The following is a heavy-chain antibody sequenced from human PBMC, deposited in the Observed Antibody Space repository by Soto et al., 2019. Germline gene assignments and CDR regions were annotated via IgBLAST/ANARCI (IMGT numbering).Heavy chain of an antibody. CDR1: GCSISSSSYY. Sequence: SETLSLTCPVTGCSISSSSYYWGWIRQPPGKGLEWIGSIYYSGSTYYNPSLKSRVTISVDTSKNQFSLKLSSVTAADTAVYYCARAGFLTGYYKGSYYYYGMDVWGQGTMVTVPS. CDR3: ARAGFLTGYYKGSYYYYGMDV. D-gene: IGHD3-9*01. CDR2: IYYSGST. V-gene: IGHV4-39*01. J-gene: IGHJ6*02.